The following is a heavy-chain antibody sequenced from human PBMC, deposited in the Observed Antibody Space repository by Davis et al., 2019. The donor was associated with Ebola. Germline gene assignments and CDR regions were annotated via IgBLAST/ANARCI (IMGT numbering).Heavy chain of an antibody. D-gene: IGHD6-19*01. CDR2: INSDGSST. CDR1: GFTFSSYW. Sequence: PGGSLRLSRAASGFTFSSYWMHWVRQAPGKGLVWVSRINSDGSSTSYADSVKGRFTISRDNSKNTLYLQMNSLRAEDTAVYYCAKGAQRWYSSVYFDYWGQGTLVTVSS. J-gene: IGHJ4*02. CDR3: AKGAQRWYSSVYFDY. V-gene: IGHV3-74*01.